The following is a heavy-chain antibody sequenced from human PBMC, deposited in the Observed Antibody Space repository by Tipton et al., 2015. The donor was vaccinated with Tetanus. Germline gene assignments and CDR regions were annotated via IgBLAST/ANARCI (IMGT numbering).Heavy chain of an antibody. CDR2: ISWNVGSI. D-gene: IGHD2-2*01. Sequence: SLRLSCAASGFTFDDYAMHWVRQAPGKGLEWVSGISWNVGSIGYADSVKGRFTISGDNAKNSLYLQMNSLRAEDTAFYYCAKDIGDIVVVPTAPAFDIWGQGTMVTVSS. V-gene: IGHV3-9*01. J-gene: IGHJ3*02. CDR3: AKDIGDIVVVPTAPAFDI. CDR1: GFTFDDYA.